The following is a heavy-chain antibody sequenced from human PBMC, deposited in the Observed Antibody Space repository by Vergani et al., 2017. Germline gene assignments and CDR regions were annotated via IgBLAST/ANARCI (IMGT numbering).Heavy chain of an antibody. CDR2: ISWNSGSI. J-gene: IGHJ4*02. Sequence: EVQLVESGGGLVQPGRSLRLSCAASGFTFDDYAMHWVRQAPGKGLEWVSGISWNSGSIGYADSVKGRFTISRDNAKNSLYLQMNSLRAEDTALYYCAKDSYSYGYVDYWGQGTLVTVSS. D-gene: IGHD5-18*01. V-gene: IGHV3-9*01. CDR3: AKDSYSYGYVDY. CDR1: GFTFDDYA.